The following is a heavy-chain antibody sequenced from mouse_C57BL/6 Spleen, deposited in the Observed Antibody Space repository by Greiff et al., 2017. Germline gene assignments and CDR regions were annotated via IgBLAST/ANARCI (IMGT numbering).Heavy chain of an antibody. CDR3: ARTVPYAMDY. J-gene: IGHJ4*01. V-gene: IGHV5-17*01. CDR1: GFTFSDYG. CDR2: ISSGSSTI. Sequence: EVHLVESGGGLVKPGGSLKLSCAASGFTFSDYGMHWVRQAPEKGLEWVAYISSGSSTIYYADTVKGRFTISRDNAKNTLFLQMTSLRSEDTAMYYCARTVPYAMDYWGQGTSVTVSS.